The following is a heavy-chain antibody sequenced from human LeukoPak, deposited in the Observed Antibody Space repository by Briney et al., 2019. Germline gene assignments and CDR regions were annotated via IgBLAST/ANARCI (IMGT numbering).Heavy chain of an antibody. V-gene: IGHV3-66*02. Sequence: GGSLRLSCAASGFTVSSNYMSWVRQAPGKGLEWVSVIYSCGSTYYADSVKGRFTISRDNSKNTLYPQMNSLRAEDTAVYYCASPRGSSTSCYPHYYYMDVWGKGTTVTVSS. CDR3: ASPRGSSTSCYPHYYYMDV. D-gene: IGHD2-2*01. J-gene: IGHJ6*03. CDR2: IYSCGST. CDR1: GFTVSSNY.